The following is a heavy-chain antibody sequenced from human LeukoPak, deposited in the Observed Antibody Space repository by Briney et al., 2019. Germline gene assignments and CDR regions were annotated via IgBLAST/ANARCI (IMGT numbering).Heavy chain of an antibody. CDR3: ARVNSWTEEPDTGFDY. CDR2: TYYRSKWYN. D-gene: IGHD1-14*01. CDR1: GDTVSNKRSA. J-gene: IGHJ4*02. Sequence: SQTLSLTCAISGDTVSNKRSAWNWIRQSPSRGLEWLGRTYYRSKWYNDYAVSVKSRITINPDTSKNQFSLQLNSVSPEDTAVYYCARVNSWTEEPDTGFDYWGQGILVIVSS. V-gene: IGHV6-1*01.